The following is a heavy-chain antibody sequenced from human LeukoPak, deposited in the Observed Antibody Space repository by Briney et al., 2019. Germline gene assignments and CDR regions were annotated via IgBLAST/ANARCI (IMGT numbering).Heavy chain of an antibody. Sequence: ASVKVSCKASGYIFTSYYIHWVRQAPGQGLEWMGIINPSGGNTNYAQKFQGRVTMTRDTSTSTVYMELSSLRSGDTAVYYCARFVVHRRLAVAGQFGLDYWGQGTLVTVSS. CDR1: GYIFTSYY. J-gene: IGHJ4*02. CDR2: INPSGGNT. CDR3: ARFVVHRRLAVAGQFGLDY. D-gene: IGHD6-19*01. V-gene: IGHV1-46*01.